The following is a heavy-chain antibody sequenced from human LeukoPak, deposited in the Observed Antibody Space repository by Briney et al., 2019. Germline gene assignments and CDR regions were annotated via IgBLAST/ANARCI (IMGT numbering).Heavy chain of an antibody. CDR1: RFTFSTYW. V-gene: IGHV3-21*01. D-gene: IGHD2-8*01. Sequence: GGSLRLSCAASRFTFSTYWMHWVRQAPGKGLEWVSSISSSSSYIYYADSVKGRFTISRDNAKNSLYLQMNSLRAEDTAVYYCARDRDIVLRGAFDIWGQGTMVTVSS. CDR3: ARDRDIVLRGAFDI. J-gene: IGHJ3*02. CDR2: ISSSSSYI.